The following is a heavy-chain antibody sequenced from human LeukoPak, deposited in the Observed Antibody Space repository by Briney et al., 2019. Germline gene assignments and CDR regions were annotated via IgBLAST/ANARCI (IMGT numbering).Heavy chain of an antibody. V-gene: IGHV1-18*01. CDR3: ARDQKQWLALPIDY. D-gene: IGHD6-19*01. Sequence: VASVKVSCKASGYTFTSYGISWVRQAPGQGLEWMGWISAYNGNTNYAQKLQGRVTMTTDTSTSTAYMELRSLRSDDTAVYYCARDQKQWLALPIDYWGQGTLVTVSS. CDR2: ISAYNGNT. CDR1: GYTFTSYG. J-gene: IGHJ4*02.